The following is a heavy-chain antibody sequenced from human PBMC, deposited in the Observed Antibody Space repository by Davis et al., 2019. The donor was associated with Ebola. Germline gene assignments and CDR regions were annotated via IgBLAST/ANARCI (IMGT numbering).Heavy chain of an antibody. J-gene: IGHJ5*02. V-gene: IGHV3-48*02. Sequence: PGGSLRLSCAASGFTFTRYSMNWVRQAPGKGLEWVSYIGPSSSTIYYADSVKGRFTISRDNAKNSLYLQMNSLRDEDTAVYYCARETRAGRRNWFDPWGQGTLVTVSS. CDR3: ARETRAGRRNWFDP. CDR2: IGPSSSTI. D-gene: IGHD3-10*01. CDR1: GFTFTRYS.